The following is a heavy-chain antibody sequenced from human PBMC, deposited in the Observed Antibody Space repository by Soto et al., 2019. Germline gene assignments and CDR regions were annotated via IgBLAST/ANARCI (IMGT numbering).Heavy chain of an antibody. J-gene: IGHJ5*02. CDR3: ARSSHKESWSDP. V-gene: IGHV4-4*07. Sequence: SETLSLTCTVSGGSVSNFYLNWIRQPAGKGLEWIGRIYSSGGTNYNPSLRSRVTMSVDTSKNQFSLKLNSVTAADTAVYYCARSSHKESWSDPWGQGTLVTVS. D-gene: IGHD2-2*01. CDR1: GGSVSNFY. CDR2: IYSSGGT.